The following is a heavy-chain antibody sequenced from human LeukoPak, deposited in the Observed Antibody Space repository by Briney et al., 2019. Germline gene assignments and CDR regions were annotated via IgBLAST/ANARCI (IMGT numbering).Heavy chain of an antibody. CDR2: IKSNADGETT. D-gene: IGHD4-17*01. CDR1: GFSFTNAW. J-gene: IGHJ4*02. Sequence: GGSLRLSCAASGFSFTNAWMSWVRQAPGKGLEWVGHIKSNADGETTDYVAPVKGRFTISRDDSKDMVHLQMNSLKTEDIAVYFCVTEFYGAYNYWGQGILVTVSS. V-gene: IGHV3-15*01. CDR3: VTEFYGAYNY.